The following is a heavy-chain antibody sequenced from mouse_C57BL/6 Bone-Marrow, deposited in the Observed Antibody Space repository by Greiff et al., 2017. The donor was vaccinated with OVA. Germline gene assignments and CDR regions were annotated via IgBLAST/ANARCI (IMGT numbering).Heavy chain of an antibody. CDR1: GFTFSDYG. D-gene: IGHD1-1*01. CDR3: ARHYYGSSYRYFDV. J-gene: IGHJ1*03. CDR2: ISNLAYSI. Sequence: DVMLVESGGGLVQPGGSLKLSCAASGFTFSDYGMAWVRQAPRKGPEWVAFISNLAYSIYYADTVTGRFTISRENAKNTLYLEMSSLRSEDTAMYYCARHYYGSSYRYFDVWGTGTTVTVSS. V-gene: IGHV5-15*01.